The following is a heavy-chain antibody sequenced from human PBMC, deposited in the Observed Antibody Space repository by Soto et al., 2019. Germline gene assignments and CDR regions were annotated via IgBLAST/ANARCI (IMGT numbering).Heavy chain of an antibody. D-gene: IGHD6-19*01. CDR3: ARELGYRSTWPRY. V-gene: IGHV3-33*01. CDR2: TWFDGSKT. Sequence: QVQLVESGGGVVQPGRSLRLSCAASGFFISSYGMHWVRQAPGKGLEWVAMTWFDGSKTYYADSVKGRFTVSRDNSNNTVYLEMGSLRVEDTAVYFCARELGYRSTWPRYWGQGALVTVSS. J-gene: IGHJ4*02. CDR1: GFFISSYG.